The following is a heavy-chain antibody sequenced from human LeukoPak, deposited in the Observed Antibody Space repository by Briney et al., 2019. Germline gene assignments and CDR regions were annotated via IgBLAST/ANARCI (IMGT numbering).Heavy chain of an antibody. J-gene: IGHJ3*01. CDR2: INPSGGST. D-gene: IGHD2-2*01. Sequence: GASVKVSCKASGYTFTNYYMHWVRQAPGQGLAWMGIINPSGGSTSYAQKFQGRVTMTRDTSTSTVYMELSSLGSEDTAVYYCARDTYYRSTGFAFDLWGQGTMVTVSS. CDR3: ARDTYYRSTGFAFDL. CDR1: GYTFTNYY. V-gene: IGHV1-46*01.